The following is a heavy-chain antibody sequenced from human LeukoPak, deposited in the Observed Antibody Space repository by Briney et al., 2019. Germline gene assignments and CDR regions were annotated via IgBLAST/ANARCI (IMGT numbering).Heavy chain of an antibody. CDR2: INHSGST. Sequence: SETLSLTCAVYGGSFSGYYWSRIRQPPGKGLEWIGEINHSGSTNYNPSLKSRVTISVDTSKNQFSLKLSSVTAADTAVYYCARVGLPDAFDIWGQGTMVTVSS. V-gene: IGHV4-34*01. CDR1: GGSFSGYY. D-gene: IGHD4-11*01. J-gene: IGHJ3*02. CDR3: ARVGLPDAFDI.